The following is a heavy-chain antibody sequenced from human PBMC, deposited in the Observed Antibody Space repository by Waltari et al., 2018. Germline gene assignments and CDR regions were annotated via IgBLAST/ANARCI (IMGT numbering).Heavy chain of an antibody. Sequence: QLQLQQSGPGLVKPSQTLSLACSLSGDSISGGYYWNWVRQTAGEGLEWLGYIYSSGMTKYNPSLQSRATISIVNKTQFSLKLAAVTAADTAVYYCARSDVVVAPARNNYYFPMEVWGQGTTVTVSS. V-gene: IGHV4-61*09. CDR2: IYSSGMT. CDR1: GDSISGGYY. D-gene: IGHD2-21*01. CDR3: ARSDVVVAPARNNYYFPMEV. J-gene: IGHJ6*03.